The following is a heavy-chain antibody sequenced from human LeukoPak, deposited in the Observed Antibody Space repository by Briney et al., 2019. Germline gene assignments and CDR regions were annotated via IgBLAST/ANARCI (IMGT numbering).Heavy chain of an antibody. CDR3: AKRGYYDSSGPYYFDY. V-gene: IGHV3-23*01. CDR2: ISGSGGST. J-gene: IGHJ4*02. CDR1: GFTFSSYA. Sequence: GGSLRLSCAASGFTFSSYAMSWVRQAPGKGLEWVSAISGSGGSTYYADSVKGRFTISRDNSKNTLYLRMNSLRAEDTAVYYCAKRGYYDSSGPYYFDYWGQGTLVTVSS. D-gene: IGHD3-22*01.